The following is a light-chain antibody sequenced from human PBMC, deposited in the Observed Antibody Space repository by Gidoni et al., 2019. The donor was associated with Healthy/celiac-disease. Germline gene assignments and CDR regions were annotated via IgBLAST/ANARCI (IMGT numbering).Light chain of an antibody. CDR3: QQYGSSPPAFT. Sequence: EIVLTQSPGTLSLSPGERATLSCRASQSVSSSYLAWYQQKPGQAPSLLIYGASSRATGIPDRFSGSGSGTDFTLTISRLEPEDFAVYYCQQYGSSPPAFTFXPXTKVDIK. CDR1: QSVSSSY. J-gene: IGKJ3*01. CDR2: GAS. V-gene: IGKV3-20*01.